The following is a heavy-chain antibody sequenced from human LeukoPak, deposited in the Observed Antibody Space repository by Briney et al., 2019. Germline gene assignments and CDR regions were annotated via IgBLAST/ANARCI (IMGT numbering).Heavy chain of an antibody. J-gene: IGHJ3*02. V-gene: IGHV3-48*01. CDR3: ARTYDFGIGPPGDAFDN. Sequence: TGGSLRLSCAASGFTFTMFSMNWRRQAPGKGLEWIAFIRGRSDTTYYADSVQGRFTISRDNAEDSVYLQMNSLRVEDTAVYYCARTYDFGIGPPGDAFDNWGQGTLVTVFS. D-gene: IGHD3-3*01. CDR1: GFTFTMFS. CDR2: IRGRSDTT.